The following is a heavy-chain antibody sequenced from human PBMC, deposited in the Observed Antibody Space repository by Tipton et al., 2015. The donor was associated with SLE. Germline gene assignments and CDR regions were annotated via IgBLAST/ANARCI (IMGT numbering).Heavy chain of an antibody. CDR2: IYSGGSST. D-gene: IGHD1-26*01. Sequence: SLRLSCAASGFTFSSYAMSWVRQAPGKGLEWVSVIYSGGSSTYYADSVKGRFTISGDNSKNTLYLQMNSLRAEDTAVYYCTKVGATPFDYWGQGTLVTVSS. V-gene: IGHV3-23*03. J-gene: IGHJ4*02. CDR1: GFTFSSYA. CDR3: TKVGATPFDY.